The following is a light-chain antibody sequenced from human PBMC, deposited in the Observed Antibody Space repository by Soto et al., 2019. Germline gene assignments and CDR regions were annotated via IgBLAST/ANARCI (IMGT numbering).Light chain of an antibody. CDR3: QQRSSWPPTIT. V-gene: IGKV3-11*01. J-gene: IGKJ5*01. Sequence: IVLTQSPPTLSLSPGEKATLSCRAIQSVSTYLAWYQQRPGQAPRLLIYDASYRATDIPPRFSGSGSGTDFTLTISSLEPEDFAVYYCQQRSSWPPTITFGQGTRLEIK. CDR2: DAS. CDR1: QSVSTY.